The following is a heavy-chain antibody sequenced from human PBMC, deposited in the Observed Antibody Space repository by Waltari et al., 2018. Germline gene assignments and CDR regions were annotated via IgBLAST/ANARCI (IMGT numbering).Heavy chain of an antibody. V-gene: IGHV1-18*01. CDR1: GYTFTSYG. J-gene: IGHJ3*02. Sequence: QVELVQSGAEVKKPGASVKVSCKASGYTFTSYGISWVRQAPGQGLEWMGWISAYNGNTNYAQKLQGRVTMTTDTSTSTAYMELRSLRSDDTAVYYCARFMTTVTTFPDAFDIWGQGTMVTVSS. D-gene: IGHD4-17*01. CDR3: ARFMTTVTTFPDAFDI. CDR2: ISAYNGNT.